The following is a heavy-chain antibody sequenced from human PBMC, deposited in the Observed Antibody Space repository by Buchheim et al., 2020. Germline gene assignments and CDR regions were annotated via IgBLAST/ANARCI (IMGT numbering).Heavy chain of an antibody. D-gene: IGHD5-24*01. CDR3: AKDLGLPDGYNLLDY. CDR2: ILYDGSNK. Sequence: QVQLVESGGGVVQPGRSLRLSCAASGFTFSSYGMHWVRQAPGKGLEWVAVILYDGSNKYYADSVKGRFTISRANPKNTLYLQMNSLRAEDTAVYYCAKDLGLPDGYNLLDYWGQGTL. J-gene: IGHJ4*02. V-gene: IGHV3-30*18. CDR1: GFTFSSYG.